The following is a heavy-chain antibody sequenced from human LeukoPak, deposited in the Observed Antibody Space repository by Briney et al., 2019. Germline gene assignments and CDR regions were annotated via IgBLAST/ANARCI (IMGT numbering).Heavy chain of an antibody. V-gene: IGHV4-4*07. CDR2: IYISGST. CDR3: ARAGRYYYDSSGYYPRAFDI. CDR1: GGSISSYY. Sequence: KTSETLSLTCTVSGGSISSYYWSWIRQPAGKGLEWIGRIYISGSTNYNPSLKSRVTMSVDTSKNQFSLKLSSVTAADTAVYYCARAGRYYYDSSGYYPRAFDIWGQGTMVTVSS. D-gene: IGHD3-22*01. J-gene: IGHJ3*02.